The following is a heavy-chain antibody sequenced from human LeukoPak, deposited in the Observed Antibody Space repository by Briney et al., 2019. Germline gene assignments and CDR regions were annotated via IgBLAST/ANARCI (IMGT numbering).Heavy chain of an antibody. CDR3: ASDRGYSSSSNFFDY. Sequence: SETLSLTCTVSGGSISSYYWSWIRQPPGKGLEWIGYIYYSGSTNYNPSLKSRVTISVDTSKNQFSLKLSPVTAADTAVYYCASDRGYSSSSNFFDYWGQGTLVTVSS. CDR2: IYYSGST. V-gene: IGHV4-59*01. CDR1: GGSISSYY. J-gene: IGHJ4*02. D-gene: IGHD6-6*01.